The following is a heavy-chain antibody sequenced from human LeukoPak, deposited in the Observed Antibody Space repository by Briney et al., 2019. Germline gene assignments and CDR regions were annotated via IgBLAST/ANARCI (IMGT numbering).Heavy chain of an antibody. CDR1: EFTFSSYS. CDR2: ISSSSSYI. J-gene: IGHJ4*02. Sequence: GGSLRLSCAASEFTFSSYSMNWVRQAPGKGLEWVSSISSSSSYIYYADSVKGRFTISRDNAKNSLYLQMNSLRAEDTAVYYCARDGATTIFGVVTFDYWGQGTLVTVSS. V-gene: IGHV3-21*01. CDR3: ARDGATTIFGVVTFDY. D-gene: IGHD3-3*01.